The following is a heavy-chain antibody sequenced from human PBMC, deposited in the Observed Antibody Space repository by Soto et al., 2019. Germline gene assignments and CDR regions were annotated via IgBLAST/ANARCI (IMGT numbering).Heavy chain of an antibody. CDR1: GGSISSSSYY. CDR3: ARLAEYSSRPGYDP. V-gene: IGHV4-39*01. D-gene: IGHD6-6*01. Sequence: QLQLQESGPGLVKPSETLSLTCTVSGGSISSSSYYWGWIRQPPGKGLEWIGSIYYSGSTYYNPSLKSRVTISVDTSKNQFSLKLSSVTAADTAVYYCARLAEYSSRPGYDPWGQGTLVTVSS. CDR2: IYYSGST. J-gene: IGHJ5*02.